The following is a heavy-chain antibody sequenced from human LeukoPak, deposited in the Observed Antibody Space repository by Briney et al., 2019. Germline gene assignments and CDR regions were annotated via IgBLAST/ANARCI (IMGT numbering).Heavy chain of an antibody. CDR2: ISVSGAST. CDR3: AKKSGSDDYDLDY. J-gene: IGHJ4*02. CDR1: GFTFSSYA. D-gene: IGHD4-17*01. Sequence: GGSLRLSCAASGFTFSSYAMSWVRQAPGKGLEWVSGISVSGASTYYADSVKGRFTISRDNSKNTLYLQMNSLRAEDTAVYYCAKKSGSDDYDLDYWGQGTLVTVSS. V-gene: IGHV3-23*01.